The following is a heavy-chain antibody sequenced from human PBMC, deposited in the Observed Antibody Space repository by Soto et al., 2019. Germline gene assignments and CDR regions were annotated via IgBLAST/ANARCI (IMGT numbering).Heavy chain of an antibody. CDR2: IIPAFGTP. V-gene: IGHV1-69*01. J-gene: IGHJ6*02. CDR3: ARDTREITRVRGVIPYYIYHMDV. D-gene: IGHD3-10*01. CDR1: GGTFNNYA. Sequence: QVQLAQSGAEVKKRGSSVKVSCRVSGGTFNNYAISWVRQAPGEGLEWMGGIIPAFGTPKYAQRFQDRVTICADVYAATAYMELTSLRSDDTAVYYCARDTREITRVRGVIPYYIYHMDVWGPGTTVAVSS.